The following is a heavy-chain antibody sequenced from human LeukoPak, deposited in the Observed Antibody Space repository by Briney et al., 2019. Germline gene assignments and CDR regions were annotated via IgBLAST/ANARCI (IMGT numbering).Heavy chain of an antibody. CDR1: GGSFSGYY. Sequence: PSETLSLTCAVYGGSFSGYYWSWIRQPPGKGLEWIGEINHSGSTNYNPSLKSRVTISVDTSKNQFSLKLSSVTAADTAVYYCARFGSGGSAAPYYFDYWGQGTLVTVSS. CDR2: INHSGST. D-gene: IGHD2-15*01. V-gene: IGHV4-34*01. CDR3: ARFGSGGSAAPYYFDY. J-gene: IGHJ4*02.